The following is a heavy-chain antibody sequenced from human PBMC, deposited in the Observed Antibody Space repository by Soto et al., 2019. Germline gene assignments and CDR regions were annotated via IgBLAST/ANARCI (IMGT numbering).Heavy chain of an antibody. CDR3: GRILPPATCDS. V-gene: IGHV1-46*03. D-gene: IGHD2-21*02. CDR1: GYTFTSYY. J-gene: IGHJ4*02. Sequence: QVQLVQSGAEVKKPGASVKVSCKASGYTFTSYYVHWIRQAPGQGLEWMGIINASGGRTTYAPKFQGRVTMTRDTSASTVYMELSSLTSGDTATYFCGRILPPATCDSWGQGTVVTVSS. CDR2: INASGGRT.